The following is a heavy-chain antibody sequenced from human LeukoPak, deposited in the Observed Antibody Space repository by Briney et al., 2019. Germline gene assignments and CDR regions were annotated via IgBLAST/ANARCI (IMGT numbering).Heavy chain of an antibody. CDR1: GGSISSYY. CDR3: ARYKRHSDAFDI. Sequence: SETLSLTCTVSGGSISSYYWSRIRQPPGKGLEWIGYIYYSGSTNYNPSLKSRVTISVDTSKNQFSLRLSSVTAADTAVYYCARYKRHSDAFDIWGQGTMVTVSS. D-gene: IGHD1-14*01. CDR2: IYYSGST. V-gene: IGHV4-59*01. J-gene: IGHJ3*02.